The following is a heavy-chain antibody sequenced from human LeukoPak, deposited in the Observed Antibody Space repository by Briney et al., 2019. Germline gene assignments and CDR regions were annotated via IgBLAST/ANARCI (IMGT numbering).Heavy chain of an antibody. Sequence: GGSLRLSCAASEFSVKYNYMTWVRQAPGKGLEWVSLLYSAGSTNYADSVKGRFTISRDDSKNTVYLQMNSLRAEDTAVYYCARWTNFHAFDIWGQGTLVTVSS. CDR1: EFSVKYNY. J-gene: IGHJ3*02. V-gene: IGHV3-53*01. D-gene: IGHD1-1*01. CDR2: LYSAGST. CDR3: ARWTNFHAFDI.